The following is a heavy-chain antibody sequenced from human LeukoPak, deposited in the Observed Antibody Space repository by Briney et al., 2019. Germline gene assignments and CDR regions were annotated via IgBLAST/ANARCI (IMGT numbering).Heavy chain of an antibody. V-gene: IGHV1-18*01. CDR1: GYTFTSYG. CDR2: ISAYNGNT. Sequence: ASVKVSCKASGYTFTSYGISWVRQAPGQGLEWMGWISAYNGNTNYAQKLQGRVTMTTDTSTSTDYMELRSLRSDVTAVYYCARDSELSIVATIARLYYGMDVWGQRTTVTVSS. D-gene: IGHD5-12*01. CDR3: ARDSELSIVATIARLYYGMDV. J-gene: IGHJ6*02.